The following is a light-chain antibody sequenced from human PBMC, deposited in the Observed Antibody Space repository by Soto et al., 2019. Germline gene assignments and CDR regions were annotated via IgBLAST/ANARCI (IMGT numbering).Light chain of an antibody. CDR2: DVT. Sequence: QSALTQPASVSGSPGQSITISCTGTSSDVGFYNHVSWYQQHPGKAPKLMISDVTNRPSGVSDRFSGAKSGNTASLTISGLQTEDEADYYCMSYTTSIIYVFGTGTKVTVL. CDR3: MSYTTSIIYV. V-gene: IGLV2-14*01. J-gene: IGLJ1*01. CDR1: SSDVGFYNH.